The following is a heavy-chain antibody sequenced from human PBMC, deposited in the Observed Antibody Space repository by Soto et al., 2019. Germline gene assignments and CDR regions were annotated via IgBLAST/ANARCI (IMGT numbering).Heavy chain of an antibody. J-gene: IGHJ6*02. V-gene: IGHV1-69*13. D-gene: IGHD6-13*01. Sequence: SVKASCKDSGRTGRRDGISCVRQAPGQGLEWMGGIIPIFGTPNYAQKVQGRVTITADESTSTAYVELTSLRSEDTAVYYCARDTGIAAAGTVMDVWGQGTTVTVSS. CDR1: GRTGRRDG. CDR2: IIPIFGTP. CDR3: ARDTGIAAAGTVMDV.